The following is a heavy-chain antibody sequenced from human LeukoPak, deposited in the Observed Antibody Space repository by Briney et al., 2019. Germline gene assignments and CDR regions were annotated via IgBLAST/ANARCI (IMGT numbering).Heavy chain of an antibody. V-gene: IGHV1-2*02. J-gene: IGHJ4*02. CDR3: ARVGYCSGDRCYLHFDY. Sequence: GASVKVSCKASGYIFTDYYIHWMRQAPGQGLEGMGWINPKNGDTNYAQKFQGRVTMTRDTSISTVYMELNRLTSDDTALYYCARVGYCSGDRCYLHFDYWGQGTLVTVSS. D-gene: IGHD2-15*01. CDR2: INPKNGDT. CDR1: GYIFTDYY.